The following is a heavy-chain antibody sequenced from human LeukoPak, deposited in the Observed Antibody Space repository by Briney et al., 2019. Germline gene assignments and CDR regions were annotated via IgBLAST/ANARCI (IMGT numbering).Heavy chain of an antibody. CDR2: INAGNGNR. D-gene: IGHD3-10*01. CDR3: ARGRGLIGTSRFDP. Sequence: ASVKVSCKTSGYTFSNSGLHWVRQAPGQSLEWMGWINAGNGNRKYSQKFQDRLTITRGTSASTVYMELNSLKSEDTAMYFCARGRGLIGTSRFDPWGQGTLVIVSS. J-gene: IGHJ5*02. V-gene: IGHV1-3*01. CDR1: GYTFSNSG.